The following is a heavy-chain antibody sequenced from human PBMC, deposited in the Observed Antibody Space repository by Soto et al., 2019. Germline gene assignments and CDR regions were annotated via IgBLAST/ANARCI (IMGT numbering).Heavy chain of an antibody. CDR3: AKVEGLQLSAVDY. CDR1: GFTFSSYG. Sequence: QVQLVESGGGVVQPGRSLRLSCAASGFTFSSYGMHWVRQAPGTGLEWVAFISFDGSNKYYADSVRGRFTISRDNSKNTLYLQMNSLRAEDTAVYYCAKVEGLQLSAVDYWGQGTLVTVSS. J-gene: IGHJ4*02. CDR2: ISFDGSNK. D-gene: IGHD4-4*01. V-gene: IGHV3-30*18.